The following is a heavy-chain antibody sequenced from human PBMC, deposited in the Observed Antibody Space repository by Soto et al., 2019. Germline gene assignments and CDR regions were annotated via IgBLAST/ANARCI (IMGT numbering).Heavy chain of an antibody. V-gene: IGHV1-69*13. CDR2: IIPIFGTA. J-gene: IGHJ5*02. Sequence: SVKVSCKASGGTFSSYAISWVRQAPGQGLEWMGGIIPIFGTANYAQKFQGRVTITADESTSTAYMELSSLRSEDTAVYYCARLLGYSYGYRPSWFDPWGQGTLVTVS. CDR3: ARLLGYSYGYRPSWFDP. CDR1: GGTFSSYA. D-gene: IGHD5-18*01.